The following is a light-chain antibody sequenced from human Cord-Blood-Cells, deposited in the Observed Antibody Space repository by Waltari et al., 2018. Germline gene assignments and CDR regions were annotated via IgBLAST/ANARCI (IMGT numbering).Light chain of an antibody. CDR3: QQYGSSPIT. V-gene: IGKV3-20*01. CDR2: GAS. CDR1: QSVSSCY. J-gene: IGKJ5*01. Sequence: EIVLTQSPGTLSLSPGERATLSCRARQSVSSCYLAWYQQKPGQAPRLLIYGASSRATGIPDRFSGSGCGTDFTLTISRLEPEDFAVYYCQQYGSSPITFGQGTRLEIK.